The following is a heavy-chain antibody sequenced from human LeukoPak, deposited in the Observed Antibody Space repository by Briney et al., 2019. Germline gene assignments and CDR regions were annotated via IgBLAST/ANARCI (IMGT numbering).Heavy chain of an antibody. CDR1: GGSFSGYY. J-gene: IGHJ5*02. D-gene: IGHD6-19*01. CDR2: INHSGST. V-gene: IGHV4-34*01. CDR3: ARPGIAVAGTSYWFDP. Sequence: SETLSLTCAVYGGSFSGYYWSWIRQPPEKGLEWIGEINHSGSTNYNPSLKSRVTISVDTSKNQFSLKLSSVTAADTAVYYCARPGIAVAGTSYWFDPWGQGTLVTVSS.